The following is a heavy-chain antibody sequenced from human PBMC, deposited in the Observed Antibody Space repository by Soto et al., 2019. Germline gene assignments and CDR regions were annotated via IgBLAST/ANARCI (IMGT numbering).Heavy chain of an antibody. CDR2: ISGSGGST. Sequence: EVQLLESGGGLVQPGGSLRLSCAASGFTFSSYAMSWVRQARGKGLEWVSAISGSGGSTYYADSVKGRFTISRDNSKNTLYLQMNSLRAEDTAVYYCAKSMTDVDTAMVGYFDYWGQGTLVTVSS. J-gene: IGHJ4*02. V-gene: IGHV3-23*01. CDR1: GFTFSSYA. D-gene: IGHD5-18*01. CDR3: AKSMTDVDTAMVGYFDY.